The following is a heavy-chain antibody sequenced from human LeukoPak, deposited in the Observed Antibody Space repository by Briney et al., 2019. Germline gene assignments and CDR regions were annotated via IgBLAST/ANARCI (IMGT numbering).Heavy chain of an antibody. Sequence: PGGSLRLSCAASGFTFSSYAMSWVRQAPGKGLEWVSAISGSGGSTYYADSVKGRFTISRDNSKNTLYLQMNSLRAEDTAVYYCAKEEPALRSGYYYDSSGHRSDYWGQGTLVTVSS. CDR3: AKEEPALRSGYYYDSSGHRSDY. CDR2: ISGSGGST. V-gene: IGHV3-23*01. D-gene: IGHD3-22*01. CDR1: GFTFSSYA. J-gene: IGHJ4*02.